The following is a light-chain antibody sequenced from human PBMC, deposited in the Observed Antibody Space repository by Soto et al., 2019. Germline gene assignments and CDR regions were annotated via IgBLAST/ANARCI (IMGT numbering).Light chain of an antibody. CDR2: DAT. Sequence: IQMTQSPSTLSASVGDRVTITCRASHNIERWMAWCQQKRGRAPSLLIFDATTLHSGVPSRFSGGGSGTEFTLTINGLQPDDFATYYCQQFAKSSTFGQGTTVEIK. CDR3: QQFAKSST. CDR1: HNIERW. V-gene: IGKV1-5*01. J-gene: IGKJ1*01.